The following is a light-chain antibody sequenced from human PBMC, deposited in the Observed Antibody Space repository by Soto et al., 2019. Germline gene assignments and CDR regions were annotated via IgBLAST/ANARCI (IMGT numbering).Light chain of an antibody. CDR2: GAS. V-gene: IGKV3-20*01. CDR1: QSVSRNS. CDR3: QQYGTSPPP. Sequence: EIVLTQSPGTLSLSPGERATLSCRASQSVSRNSLAWYQQQPGQAPRLLIYGASSRATDIPDRFSGSGSVTDFTLIVSRLEPEDFAVYFCQQYGTSPPPFGPGTKVDIK. J-gene: IGKJ3*01.